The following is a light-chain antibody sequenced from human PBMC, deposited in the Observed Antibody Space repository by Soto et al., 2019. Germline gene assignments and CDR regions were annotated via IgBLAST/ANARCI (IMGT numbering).Light chain of an antibody. J-gene: IGLJ1*01. V-gene: IGLV1-51*01. Sequence: QSVLTQPPSVSAAPGQKVTISCSGSSSNTGGNSVSWYQQLPGTAPKLLIYDDTKRPSGIPDRFPGSKSGTSATLGITGFQTGDEADYYCGSWDSSLSAYVFGTGTKVTVL. CDR3: GSWDSSLSAYV. CDR2: DDT. CDR1: SSNTGGNS.